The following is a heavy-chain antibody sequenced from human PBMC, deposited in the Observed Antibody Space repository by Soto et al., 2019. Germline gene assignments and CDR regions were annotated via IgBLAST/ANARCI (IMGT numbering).Heavy chain of an antibody. V-gene: IGHV4-61*01. CDR1: GGSVSSGSYY. J-gene: IGHJ4*02. CDR2: IYYSGST. Sequence: PSETLSLXCTVSGGSVSSGSYYWSWIRQPPGKGLEWIGYIYYSGSTNYNPSLKSRVTISVDTSKNQFSLKLSSVTAADTAVYYCAGSWIQLLNLDYWGQGTLVTVSS. CDR3: AGSWIQLLNLDY. D-gene: IGHD5-18*01.